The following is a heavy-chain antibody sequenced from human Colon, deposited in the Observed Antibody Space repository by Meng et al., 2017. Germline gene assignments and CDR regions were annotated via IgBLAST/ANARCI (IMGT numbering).Heavy chain of an antibody. CDR1: GYTFTNYA. Sequence: QVQLVQSGVDVKKPGASVKLSCKASGYTFTNYAIHWVRQAPGQRLEWMGWINAGNGNTKYSQNFQGRFTITRDTSASTAYMELSSLRSEDTAVYYCARGIWSLTKIAYYFDYWGQGTLVTVSS. V-gene: IGHV1-3*01. CDR2: INAGNGNT. J-gene: IGHJ4*02. D-gene: IGHD2/OR15-2a*01. CDR3: ARGIWSLTKIAYYFDY.